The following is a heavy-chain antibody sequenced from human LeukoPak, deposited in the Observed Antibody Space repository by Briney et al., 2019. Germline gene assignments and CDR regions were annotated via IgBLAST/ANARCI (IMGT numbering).Heavy chain of an antibody. D-gene: IGHD1-26*01. CDR1: GFTFDDYT. CDR2: ISWDGGTR. J-gene: IGHJ6*03. V-gene: IGHV3-43*01. Sequence: GGSLRLSCAASGFTFDDYTMHWVRQAPGKGLEWVSLISWDGGTRYYADSVKGRFTISRDNAKNSLYLQMNSLRAEDTAVYYCAREEGYYYMDVWGKGTTVTISS. CDR3: AREEGYYYMDV.